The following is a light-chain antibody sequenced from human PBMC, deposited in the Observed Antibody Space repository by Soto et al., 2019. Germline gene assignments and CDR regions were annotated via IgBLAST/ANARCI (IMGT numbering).Light chain of an antibody. CDR3: QQSYSAQYP. Sequence: DIQRTQSPSSLSASVGDRVSLNCRAGQNVGSFVNCYQHKPGKAPRLLTYATSKLQRGVTSRISGSGSGTEFTLTISSLQPEDFATYFCQQSYSAQYPVGQGDKVDIK. J-gene: IGKJ2*01. V-gene: IGKV1-39*01. CDR2: ATS. CDR1: QNVGSF.